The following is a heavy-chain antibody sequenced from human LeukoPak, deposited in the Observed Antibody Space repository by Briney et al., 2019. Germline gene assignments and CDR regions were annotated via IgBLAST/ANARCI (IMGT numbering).Heavy chain of an antibody. CDR2: INHSGGT. CDR3: ARRCSGGSCYNY. CDR1: GGSFSGYY. Sequence: SETLSLTCAVYGGSFSGYYWSWIRQPPGKGLERIGEINHSGGTNYNPSLRSRVTISVDTSKNQFSLKLSSVTAADTAVYYCARRCSGGSCYNYWGQGTLVTVSS. J-gene: IGHJ4*02. V-gene: IGHV4-34*01. D-gene: IGHD2-15*01.